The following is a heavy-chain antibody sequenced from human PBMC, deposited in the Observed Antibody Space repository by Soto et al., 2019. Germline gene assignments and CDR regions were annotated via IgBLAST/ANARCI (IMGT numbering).Heavy chain of an antibody. CDR1: ESTVSRDW. CDR3: AKEPVVQGTGWYADY. V-gene: IGHV3-7*03. D-gene: IGHD6-19*01. Sequence: ESGGGLVQTGGSLRLSCAIFESTVSRDWMNWVRQAPGKGLEWVAHINQDGSEKYYVDSVKGRFTISRDNAKNTLYLQMNSLRVEDTAVYYCAKEPVVQGTGWYADYWGQGTLVTVSS. CDR2: INQDGSEK. J-gene: IGHJ4*02.